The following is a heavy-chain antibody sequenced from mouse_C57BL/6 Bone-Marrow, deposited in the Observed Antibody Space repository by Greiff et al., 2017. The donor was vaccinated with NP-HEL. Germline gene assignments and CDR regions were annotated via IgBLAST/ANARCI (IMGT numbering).Heavy chain of an antibody. CDR1: GFTFSSYG. CDR2: ISSGGSYT. J-gene: IGHJ1*03. D-gene: IGHD1-1*01. CDR3: ARQDTTVVATGYFDV. Sequence: EVQRVESGGDLVKPGGSLKLSCAASGFTFSSYGMSWVRQTPDKRLEWVATISSGGSYTYYPDSVKGRFTISRDNAKNTLYLQMSSLKSEDTAMYYCARQDTTVVATGYFDVWGTGTTVTVSS. V-gene: IGHV5-6*01.